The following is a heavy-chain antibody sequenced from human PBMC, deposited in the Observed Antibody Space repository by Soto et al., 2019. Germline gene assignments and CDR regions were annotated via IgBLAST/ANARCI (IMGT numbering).Heavy chain of an antibody. D-gene: IGHD1-1*01. CDR2: ICCSGST. V-gene: IGHV4-61*08. Sequence: SERPSLACAVSGDSVSSAGYDWSLIRQPPGKGLEWIGYICCSGSTEYNPSLRGRVIISVDRSKNQLSLKLSTVTAADTAVYFCARGMDNNKVGWWGQGTLVTVSS. J-gene: IGHJ4*02. CDR1: GDSVSSAGYD. CDR3: ARGMDNNKVGW.